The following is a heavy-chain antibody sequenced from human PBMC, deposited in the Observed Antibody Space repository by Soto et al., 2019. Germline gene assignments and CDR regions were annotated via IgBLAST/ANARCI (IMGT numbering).Heavy chain of an antibody. J-gene: IGHJ4*02. D-gene: IGHD1-26*01. CDR3: AKEYSGSYFDY. V-gene: IGHV3-30*02. CDR1: GFTFSSYG. CDR2: IWDDGSNK. Sequence: GGSLRLSCAASGFTFSSYGMHWVRQAPGKGLEWVAVIWDDGSNKYYADSVKGRFTISRDNSKNTLYLQMNSLRAEDTAVYYCAKEYSGSYFDYWGQGTMVTVSS.